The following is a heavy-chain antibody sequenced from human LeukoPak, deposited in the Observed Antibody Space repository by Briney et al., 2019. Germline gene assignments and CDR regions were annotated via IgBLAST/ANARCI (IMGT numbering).Heavy chain of an antibody. V-gene: IGHV3-9*03. CDR2: ISWNSGSI. J-gene: IGHJ4*02. Sequence: QPGRSLRLSCAASGSTFDDYAMHWVRRAPGKGLEWVSGISWNSGSIGYADSVKGRFTISRDNAKNSLYLQMNSLRAEDMALYYCAKDIGYVDTAILDYWGQGTLVTVSS. CDR1: GSTFDDYA. D-gene: IGHD5-18*01. CDR3: AKDIGYVDTAILDY.